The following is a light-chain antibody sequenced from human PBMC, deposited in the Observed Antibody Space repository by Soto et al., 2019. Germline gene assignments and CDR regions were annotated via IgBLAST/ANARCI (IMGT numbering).Light chain of an antibody. CDR1: QSVSSRY. Sequence: EIVLTQSPGTLSLSPGERATLSCRASQSVSSRYLAWYQQKPGQAPRLLIYGTSNRATGIPDRFSGSGSGTDFTLTISRLEPEDFAVYFCQQYGSSPPFTFGQGTKVEIK. CDR3: QQYGSSPPFT. V-gene: IGKV3-20*01. CDR2: GTS. J-gene: IGKJ2*01.